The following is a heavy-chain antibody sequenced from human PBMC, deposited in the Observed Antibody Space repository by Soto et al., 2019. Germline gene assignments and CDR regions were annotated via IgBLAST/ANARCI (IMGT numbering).Heavy chain of an antibody. Sequence: SQTLSLTCALPGDSVSTNRATSDCIRQSPSRGLEWLGRTYYRSKWDYDYAASVKGRITINPDTSNNQLSLQLDSVTPDDTAVYYCARLIGNSWLDSWGQGTLVTVSS. CDR2: TYYRSKWDY. D-gene: IGHD2-8*01. CDR1: GDSVSTNRAT. J-gene: IGHJ5*01. CDR3: ARLIGNSWLDS. V-gene: IGHV6-1*01.